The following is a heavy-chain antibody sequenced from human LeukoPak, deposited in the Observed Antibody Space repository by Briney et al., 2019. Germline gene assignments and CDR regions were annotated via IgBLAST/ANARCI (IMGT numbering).Heavy chain of an antibody. CDR3: ARFRFGVVEDPDDY. J-gene: IGHJ4*02. V-gene: IGHV4-39*07. CDR1: GGSIISSSYY. CDR2: IYYSGST. D-gene: IGHD3-3*01. Sequence: SETLSLTCTVSGGSIISSSYYWGWIRQPPGKGLEWIGSIYYSGSTYYNPSLKSRVTVSIDTSKNQFSLKLSSVTAADTAVYYCARFRFGVVEDPDDYWGQGTPVTVSS.